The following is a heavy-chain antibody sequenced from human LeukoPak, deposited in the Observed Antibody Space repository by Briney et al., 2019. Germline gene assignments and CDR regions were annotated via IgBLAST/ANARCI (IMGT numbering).Heavy chain of an antibody. CDR3: ARAPFGVYNWFDP. CDR1: GGTFSSYA. J-gene: IGHJ5*02. Sequence: SVKVSCKASGGTFSSYAISWVRQAPGQGLEWLGGIIPIFGTANYAQKFQGRVTITTDESTSTAYMELSSLRSEDTAVYYCARAPFGVYNWFDPWGQGTLVTVSS. D-gene: IGHD3-10*01. V-gene: IGHV1-69*05. CDR2: IIPIFGTA.